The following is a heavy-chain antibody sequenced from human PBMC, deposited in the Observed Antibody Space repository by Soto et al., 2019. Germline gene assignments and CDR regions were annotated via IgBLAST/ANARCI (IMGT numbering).Heavy chain of an antibody. CDR1: GFTFSSYG. Sequence: GGSLRLSCGASGFTFSSYGMHWVRQAPGKGLEWVAVISYDGSNKYYADSVKGRFTISRDNSKNTLYLQMNSLRAEDTAVYYCANGYCSGGSCYFGVYYYYGMDVWGQGTTVTVSS. J-gene: IGHJ6*02. CDR3: ANGYCSGGSCYFGVYYYYGMDV. V-gene: IGHV3-30*18. CDR2: ISYDGSNK. D-gene: IGHD2-15*01.